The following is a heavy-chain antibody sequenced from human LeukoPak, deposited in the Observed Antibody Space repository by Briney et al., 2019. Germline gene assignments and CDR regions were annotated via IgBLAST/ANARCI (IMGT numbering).Heavy chain of an antibody. CDR3: AGDYDFLDY. CDR1: GFTFSSYA. CDR2: ISYDGSNK. J-gene: IGHJ4*02. D-gene: IGHD3-3*01. V-gene: IGHV3-30-3*01. Sequence: PGGSLRLSCAASGFTFSSYAMHWVRQAPGKGLEWVAVISYDGSNKYYADSVKGRFTISRDNSKNTLYLQMNSLRAEDTAVYYCAGDYDFLDYWGQGTLVTVSS.